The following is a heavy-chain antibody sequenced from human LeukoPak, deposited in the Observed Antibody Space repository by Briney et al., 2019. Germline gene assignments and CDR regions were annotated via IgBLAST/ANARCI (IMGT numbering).Heavy chain of an antibody. D-gene: IGHD2-2*02. Sequence: GGSLRLSCAASGFTFSSYSMNWVRQAPGKGLEWVSSISSSSSYIYYADSVKGRFTISRDNAKNSLYLQMNSLRAEDTAVYYCAKDARYCSSTSCYTRSPHRGYFDYWGQGTLVTVSS. CDR2: ISSSSSYI. CDR1: GFTFSSYS. J-gene: IGHJ4*02. V-gene: IGHV3-21*01. CDR3: AKDARYCSSTSCYTRSPHRGYFDY.